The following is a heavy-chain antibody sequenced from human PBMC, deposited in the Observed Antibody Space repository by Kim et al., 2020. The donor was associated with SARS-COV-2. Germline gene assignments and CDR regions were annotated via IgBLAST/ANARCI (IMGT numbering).Heavy chain of an antibody. CDR3: TSPWEYAAIPGFDP. J-gene: IGHJ5*02. D-gene: IGHD2-21*01. CDR2: IRSKAYNYAT. CDR1: GFTFSGSA. Sequence: GGSLRLSCAASGFTFSGSAMHWVRQASGKGLEWVGRIRSKAYNYATSYAASMRGRFIISRDDSKNRAYLQMNSLETEDTAVYYCTSPWEYAAIPGFDPWGQGTLVTVSS. V-gene: IGHV3-73*01.